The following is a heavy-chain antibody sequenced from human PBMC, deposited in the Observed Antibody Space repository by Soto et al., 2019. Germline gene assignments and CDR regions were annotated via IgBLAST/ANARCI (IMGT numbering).Heavy chain of an antibody. Sequence: QVQLQESGPGLVKPSDTLSLTCAVSGYSISSSNWWGWIRQPPGKGLEWIGYIYYRGGTDYNPSLKRRVTMSVATSKNQFSPKLSSVPAVDTAVYYGARGVRLDAFAIWGQGTMVTVSS. J-gene: IGHJ3*02. D-gene: IGHD3-10*01. V-gene: IGHV4-28*03. CDR2: IYYRGGT. CDR3: ARGVRLDAFAI. CDR1: GYSISSSNW.